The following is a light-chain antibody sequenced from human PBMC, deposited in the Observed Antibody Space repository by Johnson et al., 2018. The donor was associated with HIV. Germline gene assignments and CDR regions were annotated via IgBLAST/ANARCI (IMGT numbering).Light chain of an antibody. Sequence: VLTQPPSVSAAPGQKVTISCSGSSSNIGNNYVSWYQQLPGTAPKLLIYENNKRPSGIPDRFSGSKSGTSATLGITGLQTGDDADYYCGTWDSSLSAGVFGTGTKVTVL. V-gene: IGLV1-51*02. CDR1: SSNIGNNY. CDR3: GTWDSSLSAGV. CDR2: ENN. J-gene: IGLJ1*01.